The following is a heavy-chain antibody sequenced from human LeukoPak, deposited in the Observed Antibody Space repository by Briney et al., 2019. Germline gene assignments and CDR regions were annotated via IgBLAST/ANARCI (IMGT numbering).Heavy chain of an antibody. J-gene: IGHJ4*02. Sequence: ASVKVSCKASGYTFTSYGISWVRQAPRQGLEWMGWVSAYNGNTNYAQKLQGRVTMTTDTSTSTAYMELRSLRSDDTAVYYCAREDIVAMTNDYWGQGTLVTVSS. V-gene: IGHV1-18*01. CDR2: VSAYNGNT. CDR3: AREDIVAMTNDY. D-gene: IGHD5-12*01. CDR1: GYTFTSYG.